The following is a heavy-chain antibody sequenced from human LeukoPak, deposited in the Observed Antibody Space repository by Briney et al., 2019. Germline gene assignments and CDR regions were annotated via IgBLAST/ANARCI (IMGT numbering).Heavy chain of an antibody. V-gene: IGHV3-7*01. J-gene: IGHJ3*02. Sequence: GGSLRLSCAVSGLSFGNYWMSWVRQAPGKGLEWVANINQDANERYYVDSVKGRYTISRDNAKNSLYLQVNSLRAEDTAVYYCAKLLRDLWPPDAFDIWGQGTMVTVSS. CDR3: AKLLRDLWPPDAFDI. D-gene: IGHD2-21*01. CDR2: INQDANER. CDR1: GLSFGNYW.